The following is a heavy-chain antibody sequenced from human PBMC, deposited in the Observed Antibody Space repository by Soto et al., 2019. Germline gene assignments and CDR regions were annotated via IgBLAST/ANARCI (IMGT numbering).Heavy chain of an antibody. V-gene: IGHV5-10-1*01. CDR3: ASPNSLPGGNSYYYYGMDV. CDR1: GYSVTSYW. Sequence: PGESLKISWKGSGYSVTSYWISGVRQMPGKGLEWMGRIDPSDSYTNYSPSFQGHVTISADKSISTAYLQWSSLKASDTAMYYCASPNSLPGGNSYYYYGMDVWGQGTTVTVSS. D-gene: IGHD1-1*01. CDR2: IDPSDSYT. J-gene: IGHJ6*02.